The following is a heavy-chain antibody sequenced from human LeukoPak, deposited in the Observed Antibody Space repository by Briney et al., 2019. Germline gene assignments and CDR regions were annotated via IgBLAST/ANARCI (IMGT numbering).Heavy chain of an antibody. CDR2: ISGSGGST. D-gene: IGHD3-22*01. CDR1: GFTFSSYA. V-gene: IGHV3-23*01. CDR3: AKVHDSSGYYWYYYYMDV. J-gene: IGHJ6*03. Sequence: GGSLRLSCAASGFTFSSYAMSWVRQAPGKGLEWVSAISGSGGSTYYADSLKGPFTISRDNSTNPLYLPMNSLRAEDTAVYYCAKVHDSSGYYWYYYYMDVWGKGTTVTVSS.